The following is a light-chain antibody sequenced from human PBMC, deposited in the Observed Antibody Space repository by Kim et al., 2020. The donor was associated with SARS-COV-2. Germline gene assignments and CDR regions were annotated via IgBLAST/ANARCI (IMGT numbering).Light chain of an antibody. Sequence: ALGQTLRSTCQGDSLRSYYASWFQQKPGQAPVLLIYGKNNRPSGIPDRFSGSSSGNTASLTITGAQAEDEADYYCNARDSSGNLLVFGTGTKVTVL. V-gene: IGLV3-19*01. CDR2: GKN. J-gene: IGLJ1*01. CDR1: SLRSYY. CDR3: NARDSSGNLLV.